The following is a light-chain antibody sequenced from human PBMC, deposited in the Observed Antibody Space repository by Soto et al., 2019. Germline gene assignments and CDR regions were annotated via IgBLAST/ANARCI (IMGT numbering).Light chain of an antibody. V-gene: IGKV3-11*01. Sequence: EIVLAQSPATLSFSPGERAPLSCRASQSVGTYLAWYQQKPGQSPRLLMFDVSNRATGIPARFSGSGSGTDFTLTISSLEPEDFGVYYCQHRSIWPVSFGQGTRLEIK. CDR1: QSVGTY. J-gene: IGKJ5*01. CDR3: QHRSIWPVS. CDR2: DVS.